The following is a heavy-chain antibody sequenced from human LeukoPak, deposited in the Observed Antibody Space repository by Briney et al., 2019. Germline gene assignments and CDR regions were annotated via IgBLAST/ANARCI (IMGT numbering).Heavy chain of an antibody. CDR1: GFTFSSYD. J-gene: IGHJ2*01. D-gene: IGHD6-25*01. Sequence: GGSLRLSCAASGFTFSSYDMHWVRQATRKGLEWVSAIGTAGDPYYPGSVKGRFTISRENAKNSLYLQMNSLRAGDTAVYYCARSPATGRYFDLWGRGTLVTVSS. CDR2: IGTAGDP. V-gene: IGHV3-13*05. CDR3: ARSPATGRYFDL.